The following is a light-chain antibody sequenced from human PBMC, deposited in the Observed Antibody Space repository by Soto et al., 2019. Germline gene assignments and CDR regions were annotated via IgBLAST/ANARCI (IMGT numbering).Light chain of an antibody. J-gene: IGKJ1*01. V-gene: IGKV3-20*01. CDR2: GAS. CDR3: QQYCSSPPWT. Sequence: EIVLTQSPGTLSLSPGERATLSCRASQSFSSSYLAWYQQKPGQAPRLLIYGASSRATGIPDRFSGSVSGTGFTLTISRLETEDFEVYYCQQYCSSPPWTFGQGTKVQIK. CDR1: QSFSSSY.